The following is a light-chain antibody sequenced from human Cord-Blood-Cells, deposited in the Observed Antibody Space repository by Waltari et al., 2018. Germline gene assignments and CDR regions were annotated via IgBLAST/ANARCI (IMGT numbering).Light chain of an antibody. CDR3: SSYTSSSTLV. J-gene: IGLJ2*01. V-gene: IGLV2-14*01. CDR2: EVS. CDR1: SSDVSGYNY. Sequence: QSALTQPASVSGSPGQSLTISCPGTSSDVSGYNYVPWYQQHPGKAPKLMIYEVSNRPSGVSNRFSGSKSGNTASLTISGLQAEDEADYYCSSYTSSSTLVFGGGTKLTVL.